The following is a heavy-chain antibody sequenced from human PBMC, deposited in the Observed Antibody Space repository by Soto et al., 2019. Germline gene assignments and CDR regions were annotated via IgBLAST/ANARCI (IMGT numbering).Heavy chain of an antibody. CDR3: ARRDTAMVYVSWFDP. CDR1: GGSISSSSYY. V-gene: IGHV4-39*01. J-gene: IGHJ5*02. Sequence: SETLSLTCTVSGGSISSSSYYWGWIRQPPGKGLEWIGSIYYSGSTYYNPSLKSRVTISVDTSKNQFSLKLSSVTAADTVLYYCARRDTAMVYVSWFDPWGQGTLVTVSS. CDR2: IYYSGST. D-gene: IGHD5-18*01.